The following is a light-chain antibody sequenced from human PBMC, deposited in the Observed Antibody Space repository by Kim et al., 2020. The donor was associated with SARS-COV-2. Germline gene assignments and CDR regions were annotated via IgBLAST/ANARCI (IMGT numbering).Light chain of an antibody. Sequence: DIQMTQSPSSVSASVGDRVTITCRASQGISSWLAWYQKKPGNAPKLLIYAASSLQSGVPSRFSGSGSGTEFTLTISSLQPEDFATYYCQQANSFPYSFGQGTKLEI. CDR2: AAS. V-gene: IGKV1-12*01. CDR1: QGISSW. J-gene: IGKJ2*03. CDR3: QQANSFPYS.